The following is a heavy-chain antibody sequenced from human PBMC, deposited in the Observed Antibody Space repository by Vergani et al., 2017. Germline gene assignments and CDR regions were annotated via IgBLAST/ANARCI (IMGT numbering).Heavy chain of an antibody. J-gene: IGHJ4*02. CDR2: TRYDGIVE. D-gene: IGHD2-15*01. CDR1: GFTFTNYG. CDR3: ATAGAAYCRGASCYDFFEY. V-gene: IGHV3-30*02. Sequence: QVQLLESGGGVVQPGGSLRLSCAASGFTFTNYGMHWVRQAPGKGLEWVAFTRYDGIVEYYGDSVWARFTISRDNSKNNLYLQMNRLRPENTAVYYCATAGAAYCRGASCYDFFEYWGQGTLFTVAS.